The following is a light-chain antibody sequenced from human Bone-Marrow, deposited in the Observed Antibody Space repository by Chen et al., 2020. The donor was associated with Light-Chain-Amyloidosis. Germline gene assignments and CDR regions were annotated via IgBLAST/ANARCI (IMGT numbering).Light chain of an antibody. CDR1: TIGSTS. CDR2: DDS. J-gene: IGLJ3*02. V-gene: IGLV3-21*02. CDR3: QVWDRSSDRPM. Sequence: SYVLTQPSSVSVAPGQTATIACGGNTIGSTSVNWYQQTPGQAPLLVVYDDSDRPSGIPERLSGSNSGNTATLTISRVEAGDEADYYCQVWDRSSDRPMFGGGTKLTVL.